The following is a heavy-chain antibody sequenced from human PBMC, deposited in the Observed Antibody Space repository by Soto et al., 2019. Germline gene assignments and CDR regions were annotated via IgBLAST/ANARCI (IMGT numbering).Heavy chain of an antibody. CDR3: ARGYYYGSGRPTPGGMDV. CDR2: ISTYTGNT. D-gene: IGHD3-10*01. J-gene: IGHJ6*02. CDR1: GYTFTNYD. V-gene: IGHV1-18*01. Sequence: QVHLVQSGAEVKKPGASVKVSCKASGYTFTNYDINWVRQAPGQGLEWMGWISTYTGNTNYAQKLQGRVTMTTDTSTSTAYMELRRLRSDDTAVYYCARGYYYGSGRPTPGGMDVRGQGTTVTVSS.